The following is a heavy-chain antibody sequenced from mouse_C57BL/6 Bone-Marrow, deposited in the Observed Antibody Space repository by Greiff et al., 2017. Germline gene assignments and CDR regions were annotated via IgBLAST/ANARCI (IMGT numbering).Heavy chain of an antibody. J-gene: IGHJ4*01. CDR1: GFTFSSYA. CDR2: ISSGGDYI. V-gene: IGHV5-9-1*02. Sequence: EVQVVESGEGLVKPGGSLKLSCAASGFTFSSYAMSWVRQTPEKRLEWVAYISSGGDYIYYADTVKGRFTISRDNARNTLYLQMSSLKSEDTAMYYCTRGPPCGYYAMDYGGQGTSVTVSS. CDR3: TRGPPCGYYAMDY.